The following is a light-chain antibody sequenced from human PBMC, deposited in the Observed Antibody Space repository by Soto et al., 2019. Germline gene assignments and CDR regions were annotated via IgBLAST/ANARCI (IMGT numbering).Light chain of an antibody. V-gene: IGKV3-20*01. CDR3: QHYGSSRT. CDR2: GAS. CDR1: QSVSSSY. Sequence: EIVLTQSPGTLSLSPGERATLSCRASQSVSSSYLAWYQQKPGQAPRLLIYGASSRATGITDRFSGSGSGTDFTLTISILEPEDFAVYYCQHYGSSRTFGQGTKVEIK. J-gene: IGKJ1*01.